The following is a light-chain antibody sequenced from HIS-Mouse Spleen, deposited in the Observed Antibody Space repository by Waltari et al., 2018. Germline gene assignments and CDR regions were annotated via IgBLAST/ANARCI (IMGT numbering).Light chain of an antibody. CDR2: EDS. CDR1: SLPKKY. Sequence: SYELTQPPSVSVSPGQTARTTCSGKSLPKKYAYWYQQKSGQAPVLVIYEDSKRPSGIPERFSGSSSGTMATLTISGAQVEDEADYYCYSTDSSGNHRVFGGGTKLTVL. V-gene: IGLV3-10*01. J-gene: IGLJ2*01. CDR3: YSTDSSGNHRV.